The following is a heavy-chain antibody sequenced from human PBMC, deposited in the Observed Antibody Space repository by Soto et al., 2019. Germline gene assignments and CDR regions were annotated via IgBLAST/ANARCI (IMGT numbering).Heavy chain of an antibody. CDR2: IYNSGST. CDR3: ARVSYYYDSSSYHFFDH. CDR1: GDSVSSGSYY. J-gene: IGHJ4*02. Sequence: LSLTCTVSGDSVSSGSYYWSWIRLPPGKGLEWIGYIYNSGSTKYNPSLKTRVTISVDTSKNKLYLKLSYVTAADTAVYYCARVSYYYDSSSYHFFDHWGKRTPVNVSS. D-gene: IGHD3-22*01. V-gene: IGHV4-61*01.